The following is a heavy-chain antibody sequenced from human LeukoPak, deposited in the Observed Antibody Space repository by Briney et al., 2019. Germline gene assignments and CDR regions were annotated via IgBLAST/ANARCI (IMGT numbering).Heavy chain of an antibody. V-gene: IGHV6-1*01. Sequence: SQTLSLTCAISGDSVSSNSAAWNWIRQSPSRGLEWLGGTYYRSKWYNDYAVSVKSRITINPDTSKNQFSLQLNSVTPEDTAVYYCARGTVLLGLGAFDIWGQGTMVTVSS. D-gene: IGHD1-1*01. CDR2: TYYRSKWYN. CDR1: GDSVSSNSAA. CDR3: ARGTVLLGLGAFDI. J-gene: IGHJ3*02.